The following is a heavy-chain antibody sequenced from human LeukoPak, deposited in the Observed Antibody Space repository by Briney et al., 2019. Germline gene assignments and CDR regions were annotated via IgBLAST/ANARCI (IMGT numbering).Heavy chain of an antibody. D-gene: IGHD3-3*01. J-gene: IGHJ4*02. V-gene: IGHV3-23*01. Sequence: GGSLRLSCAASGFTFGSYAMSCVRHAPGKGLEWVSTISGNGVSTYYADSVKGQFAISRDNSKNTLYLQMSSLRAEDTAVYYCAKTRFFPDYWGQGTLVTVSS. CDR1: GFTFGSYA. CDR2: ISGNGVST. CDR3: AKTRFFPDY.